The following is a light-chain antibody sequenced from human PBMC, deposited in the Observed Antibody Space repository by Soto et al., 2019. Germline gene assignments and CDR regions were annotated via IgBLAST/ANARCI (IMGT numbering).Light chain of an antibody. Sequence: ILVTQSAATLSLSPGERATLSCRASQSVSSYLAWYQQKTGQAPRLLIYDASNRATGIPARFSGSGYGTDFTLTISSLESEDFAVYYGQQRSNWRVTFGPGTKVDIK. V-gene: IGKV3-11*01. J-gene: IGKJ3*01. CDR1: QSVSSY. CDR2: DAS. CDR3: QQRSNWRVT.